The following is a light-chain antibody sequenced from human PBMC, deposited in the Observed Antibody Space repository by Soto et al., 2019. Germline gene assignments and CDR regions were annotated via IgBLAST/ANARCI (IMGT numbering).Light chain of an antibody. V-gene: IGKV1-27*01. CDR2: AAS. CDR1: QAISNY. J-gene: IGKJ4*01. CDR3: QKFNAVPT. Sequence: DIQMTQSPSSLSASVGDRVTITCRASQAISNYLAWYQQKPGKVPTLLIYAASTLQSGVPSRFSGSWSWTDFTLTISSLQPEDASTYYCQKFNAVPTFGGGTKEEI.